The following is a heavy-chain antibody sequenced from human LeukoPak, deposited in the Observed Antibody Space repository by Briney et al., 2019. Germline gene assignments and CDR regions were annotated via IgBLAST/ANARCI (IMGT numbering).Heavy chain of an antibody. Sequence: PGGSLRLSCAASGVTFSTYTMNWVRQAPGKGLEWVSSISSSSSYIYYADSLKGRFTISRDNSKNTLYLQMNSLRADDTAVYYCAREVGAYDIWGQGTMVTVSS. CDR1: GVTFSTYT. CDR3: AREVGAYDI. D-gene: IGHD1-26*01. J-gene: IGHJ3*02. V-gene: IGHV3-21*04. CDR2: ISSSSSYI.